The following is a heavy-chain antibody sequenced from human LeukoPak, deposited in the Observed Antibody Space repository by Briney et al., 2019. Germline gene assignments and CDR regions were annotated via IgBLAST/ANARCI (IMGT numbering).Heavy chain of an antibody. CDR2: IYYTGST. CDR3: AGAYGDTYYDF. Sequence: PSETLSLTCTVSGASISDYYWMWIRQPPGKGLEWIGYIYYTGSTNTNPSLKSRVVMSVDMSKNQFSLSLTSVSAADSALYYCAGAYGDTYYDFWGQGTLVSVSS. CDR1: GASISDYY. D-gene: IGHD4/OR15-4a*01. V-gene: IGHV4-59*13. J-gene: IGHJ4*02.